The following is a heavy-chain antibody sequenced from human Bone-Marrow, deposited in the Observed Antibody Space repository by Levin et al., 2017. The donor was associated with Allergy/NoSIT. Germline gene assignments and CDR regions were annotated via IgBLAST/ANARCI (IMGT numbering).Heavy chain of an antibody. CDR2: ISSSGSNI. J-gene: IGHJ3*02. V-gene: IGHV3-11*01. D-gene: IGHD2-8*02. CDR3: ARGIIGDVRVAHKEAFDI. Sequence: SCAVSGFTFSDDYMNWIRQSPGKGLEWVAYISSSGSNIFYADSVKGRFTISRDNAKNSLYLQMNSLRAEDTALYYCARGIIGDVRVAHKEAFDIWGQGTMVSVSS. CDR1: GFTFSDDY.